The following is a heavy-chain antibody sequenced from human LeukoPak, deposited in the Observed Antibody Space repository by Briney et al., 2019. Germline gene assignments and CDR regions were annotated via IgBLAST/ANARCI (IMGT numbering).Heavy chain of an antibody. D-gene: IGHD6-13*01. CDR1: GFTFSSYW. CDR2: INGDGSDR. Sequence: PGGSLRLSCAASGFTFSSYWMSWVRQAPGKGLEWVANINGDGSDRYYMDSLKGRFTISRDNAKNSLYLQMNSLRAEDTAVYYCARSSWYSSSWYSTLYLDYWGQGTLVTVSS. CDR3: ARSSWYSSSWYSTLYLDY. V-gene: IGHV3-7*01. J-gene: IGHJ4*02.